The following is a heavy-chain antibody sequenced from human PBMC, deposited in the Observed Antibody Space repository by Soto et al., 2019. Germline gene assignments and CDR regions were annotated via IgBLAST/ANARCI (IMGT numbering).Heavy chain of an antibody. CDR1: GFLLSTSGVG. CDR3: AHSSPTDIVVVVAAFDY. J-gene: IGHJ4*02. V-gene: IGHV2-5*01. CDR2: IYWIDDK. Sequence: QITWKESGPTLVKPAQTLTLTCTFSGFLLSTSGVGVGWIRQPPGKALEWLALIYWIDDKRYSPSLKSRLTITKDTSKNQVVLTMTNMDPVDTATYYCAHSSPTDIVVVVAAFDYWGQGTLVTVSS. D-gene: IGHD2-15*01.